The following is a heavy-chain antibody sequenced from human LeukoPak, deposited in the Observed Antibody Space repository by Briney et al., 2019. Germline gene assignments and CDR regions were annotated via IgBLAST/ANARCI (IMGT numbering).Heavy chain of an antibody. J-gene: IGHJ4*02. Sequence: SGTLSLTCAVSNGSLSSSSWWSWVRQPPGKGLEWIGEIYHSGSTNYNPSLESRVTISLDKSKNHFSLMLTSVTAADTAVYYCARLNYDIFTGYYLFDYWGQGALVTVSS. CDR1: NGSLSSSSW. V-gene: IGHV4-4*02. CDR3: ARLNYDIFTGYYLFDY. CDR2: IYHSGST. D-gene: IGHD3-9*01.